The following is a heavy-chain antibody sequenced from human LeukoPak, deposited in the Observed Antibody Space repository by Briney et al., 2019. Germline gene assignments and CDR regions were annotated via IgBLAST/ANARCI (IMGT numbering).Heavy chain of an antibody. CDR3: ARVDSWSDYFFDF. V-gene: IGHV4-30-4*08. D-gene: IGHD3-3*01. CDR2: IYYSGST. J-gene: IGHJ4*02. CDR1: GGSISSGDYY. Sequence: SQTLSLTCTVSGGSISSGDYYWSWIRQPPGKGLEWIGYIYYSGSTYYNPSLKSRVTISVDTSKNQFSLKLSSVTAADTAVYYCARVDSWSDYFFDFWGQGTLVTVSS.